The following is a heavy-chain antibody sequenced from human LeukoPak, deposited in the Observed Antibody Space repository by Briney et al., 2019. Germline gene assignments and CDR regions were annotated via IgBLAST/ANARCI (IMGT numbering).Heavy chain of an antibody. D-gene: IGHD3-3*01. CDR1: GGSISSYY. Sequence: SETLSLTCTVSGGSISSYYWSWIRQPAGKGLEWIGRIYTSGSTNYNPSLKSRVTMSVDTSKNQFSLELSSVTAADTAVYYCARGITIFGVVDYWGQGTLVTVSS. V-gene: IGHV4-4*07. CDR2: IYTSGST. J-gene: IGHJ4*02. CDR3: ARGITIFGVVDY.